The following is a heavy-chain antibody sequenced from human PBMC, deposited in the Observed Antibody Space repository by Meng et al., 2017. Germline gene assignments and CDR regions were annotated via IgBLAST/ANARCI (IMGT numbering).Heavy chain of an antibody. D-gene: IGHD3-22*01. J-gene: IGHJ4*02. CDR2: IRSKANSYAT. V-gene: IGHV3-73*01. Sequence: GESLKISCAASGFTFSGSAMHWVRQASGKGLEWVGRIRSKANSYATAYAASVKGRFTISRDNSKNTLYLQMNSLRAEDTAVYYCARDRVLGYYYDSSGSNYFDYWGQGTLVTVSS. CDR1: GFTFSGSA. CDR3: ARDRVLGYYYDSSGSNYFDY.